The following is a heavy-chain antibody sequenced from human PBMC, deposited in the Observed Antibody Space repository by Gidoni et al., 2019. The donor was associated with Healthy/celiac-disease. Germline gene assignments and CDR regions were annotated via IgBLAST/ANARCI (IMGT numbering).Heavy chain of an antibody. CDR3: ARDHYYDSSGLDY. CDR2: IWYDGSNK. D-gene: IGHD3-22*01. CDR1: GFPFSSYG. J-gene: IGHJ4*02. V-gene: IGHV3-33*01. Sequence: VQLVESGGGVVQPGRSLRLSCAPSGFPFSSYGMHWARQAPGKGLECVAVIWYDGSNKYYADSVKGRFTISRDNSKNTLYLQMNSLRAEDTAVYYCARDHYYDSSGLDYWGQGTRVTVSS.